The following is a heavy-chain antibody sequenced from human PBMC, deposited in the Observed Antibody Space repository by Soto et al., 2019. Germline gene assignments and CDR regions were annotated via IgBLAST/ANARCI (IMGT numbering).Heavy chain of an antibody. V-gene: IGHV3-30*18. CDR1: GFTFSSYG. CDR3: AKDRPAADGDYFDY. CDR2: ISYDGSNK. Sequence: GGSLRLSCAASGFTFSSYGMHWVRQAPGKGLEWVAVISYDGSNKYYADSVKGRFTISRDNSKNTLYLQMNSLRAEDTAVYYCAKDRPAADGDYFDYWGQGTLVTVSS. D-gene: IGHD2-2*01. J-gene: IGHJ4*02.